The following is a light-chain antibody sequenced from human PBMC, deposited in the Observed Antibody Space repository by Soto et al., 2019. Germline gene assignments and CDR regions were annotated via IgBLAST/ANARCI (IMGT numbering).Light chain of an antibody. CDR1: QGISSY. CDR3: QQYYSYPLT. Sequence: AIRMTQSPSSLSASTGDRVTITCRASQGISSYLAWYQQKPGKAPKLLIYAASTLQSGVPSRFSGSGSGTDFTLTISCLQSEDFATYYCQQYYSYPLTFGPGTKVGIK. J-gene: IGKJ3*01. CDR2: AAS. V-gene: IGKV1-8*01.